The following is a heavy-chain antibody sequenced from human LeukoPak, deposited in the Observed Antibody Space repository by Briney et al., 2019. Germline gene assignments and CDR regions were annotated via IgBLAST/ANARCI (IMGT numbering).Heavy chain of an antibody. CDR1: GGSLNSGTSY. CDR3: ARDQWGGNYIHDAFDI. V-gene: IGHV4-61*02. J-gene: IGHJ3*02. D-gene: IGHD4-23*01. Sequence: PSETLSLTCTVSGGSLNSGTSYWSWIRQPAGKGLERIGRIYTSGRTYYNPSLRSRVTISVDMSKNQFSLRLSSVTAADTAVYYCARDQWGGNYIHDAFDIWGQGTMVTVSS. CDR2: IYTSGRT.